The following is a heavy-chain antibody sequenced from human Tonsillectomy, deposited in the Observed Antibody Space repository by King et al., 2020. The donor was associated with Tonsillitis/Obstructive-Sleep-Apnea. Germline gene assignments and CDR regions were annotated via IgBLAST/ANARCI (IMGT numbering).Heavy chain of an antibody. CDR2: VNTGNGNT. D-gene: IGHD5-12*01. Sequence: VQLVQSGTEGKNPGASVKLSCKASGYTFTNYAIHWVRQAPGQRLEWIGWVNTGNGNTKYSQNFQGRVTITRDTSATTAYMELSSLRSEDTAVYYCAREPKSGLLNDWGQGTLVTVSS. CDR3: AREPKSGLLND. J-gene: IGHJ4*02. CDR1: GYTFTNYA. V-gene: IGHV1-3*04.